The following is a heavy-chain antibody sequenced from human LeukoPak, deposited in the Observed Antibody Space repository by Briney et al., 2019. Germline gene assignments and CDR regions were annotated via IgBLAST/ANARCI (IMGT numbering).Heavy chain of an antibody. CDR2: INWNGGST. Sequence: PGGSLRLSXAASGFTFDDYGMSWVGQTPGKGLEWVSGINWNGGSTCYADSVKGRFTISRDNAKNSLYLQMNSLRAEDTALYYCARRDYDENAFDIWGQGTMVTVSS. V-gene: IGHV3-20*04. CDR3: ARRDYDENAFDI. J-gene: IGHJ3*02. D-gene: IGHD4-17*01. CDR1: GFTFDDYG.